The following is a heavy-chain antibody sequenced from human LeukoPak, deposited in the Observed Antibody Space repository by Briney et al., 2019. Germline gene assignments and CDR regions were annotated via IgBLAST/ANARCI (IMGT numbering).Heavy chain of an antibody. J-gene: IGHJ6*03. Sequence: GGSLRLSCAASGFTFSSYAMSWVRQAPGKGLEWVSAISGSGGSTYYADSVKGRFTISRDNSKNTLYLQMNSLRAEDTVVYYCAKDYGSSWYYYYYYMDVWGKGTTVTVSS. CDR2: ISGSGGST. CDR1: GFTFSSYA. V-gene: IGHV3-23*01. D-gene: IGHD6-13*01. CDR3: AKDYGSSWYYYYYYMDV.